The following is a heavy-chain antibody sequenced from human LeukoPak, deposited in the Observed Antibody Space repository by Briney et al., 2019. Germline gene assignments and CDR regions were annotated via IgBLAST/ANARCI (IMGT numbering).Heavy chain of an antibody. CDR3: AKDVVGGGWCLGQTDY. CDR1: GFTFSSYA. D-gene: IGHD6-19*01. CDR2: ISGSGGST. V-gene: IGHV3-23*01. J-gene: IGHJ4*02. Sequence: GGSLRLSCAASGFTFSSYAMSWVRQAPGKGLEWVSAISGSGGSTYYADSVKGRFTISRDNSKNTLYLQMNSLRAEDTAVYYCAKDVVGGGWCLGQTDYWGQGTLVTVSS.